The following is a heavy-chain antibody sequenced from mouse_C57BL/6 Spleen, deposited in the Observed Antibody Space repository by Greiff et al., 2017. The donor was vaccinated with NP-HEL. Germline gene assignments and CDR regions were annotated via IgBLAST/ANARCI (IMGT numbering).Heavy chain of an antibody. CDR2: IYPGDGDT. J-gene: IGHJ4*01. CDR1: GYAFSSYW. Sequence: VQLQQSGAELVKPGASVKISCKASGYAFSSYWMNWVKQRPGKGLEWIGQIYPGDGDTNYNGKFKGKATLTADKSSSTAYMQLSSLTSEDSAVYFCARRGSNYAMDYWGQGTSVTVSS. CDR3: ARRGSNYAMDY. V-gene: IGHV1-80*01. D-gene: IGHD5-1*01.